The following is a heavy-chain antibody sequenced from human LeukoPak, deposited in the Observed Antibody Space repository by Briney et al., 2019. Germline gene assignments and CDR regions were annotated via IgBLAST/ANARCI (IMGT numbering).Heavy chain of an antibody. CDR3: AKQREGTAWSPDY. V-gene: IGHV3-30*18. J-gene: IGHJ4*02. Sequence: SGGSLRLSCAASGFTFSSYGMHWVRQAPGKGLEWVAVISFDGSNEYYLDSVKGRFTISRDNSKNTLYLQMNSLRAEDTALYYCAKQREGTAWSPDYWGQGTLVTVSS. D-gene: IGHD1-26*01. CDR2: ISFDGSNE. CDR1: GFTFSSYG.